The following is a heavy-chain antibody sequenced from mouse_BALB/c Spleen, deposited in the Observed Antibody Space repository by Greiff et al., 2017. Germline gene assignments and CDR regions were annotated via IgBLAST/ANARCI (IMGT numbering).Heavy chain of an antibody. J-gene: IGHJ4*01. CDR1: GLTFSSYY. CDR2: INSNGGST. V-gene: IGHV5-6-2*01. D-gene: IGHD2-1*01. Sequence: EVKVVESGGGLVKLGGSLKLSCAASGLTFSSYYMSWVRQTPEKRLELVAAINSNGGSTYYPDTVKGRFTISRDNAKNTLYLQMSSLKSEDTALYYCARHSGNYGAMDYWGQGTSVTVSS. CDR3: ARHSGNYGAMDY.